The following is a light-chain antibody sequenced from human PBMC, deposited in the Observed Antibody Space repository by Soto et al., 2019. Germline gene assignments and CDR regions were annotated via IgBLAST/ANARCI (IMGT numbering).Light chain of an antibody. V-gene: IGKV3-15*01. CDR3: QQYNSWPIT. Sequence: EIVMTQSPATLSVSPGERATLSCRASQSVTSKLAWYQQKPGQAPRLLIYGASTRATGIPATFSGSGSGTECTLTINSLQSEDFAVYYCQQYNSWPITFGQGTRLEIK. CDR1: QSVTSK. CDR2: GAS. J-gene: IGKJ5*01.